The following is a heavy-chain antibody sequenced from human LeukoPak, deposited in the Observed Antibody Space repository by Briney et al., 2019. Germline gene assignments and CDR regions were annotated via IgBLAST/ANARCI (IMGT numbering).Heavy chain of an antibody. J-gene: IGHJ6*03. CDR3: ASANSNYNYYYYMDV. V-gene: IGHV1-24*01. CDR1: GYTLTELS. CDR2: FDPEDGET. D-gene: IGHD4-11*01. Sequence: ASVKVSCKVSGYTLTELSMHWVRQAPGKGLEWMGGFDPEDGETIYAQKFQGRVTITADESTSTAYMELSSLRSEDTAVYYCASANSNYNYYYYMDVWGKGTTVTVSS.